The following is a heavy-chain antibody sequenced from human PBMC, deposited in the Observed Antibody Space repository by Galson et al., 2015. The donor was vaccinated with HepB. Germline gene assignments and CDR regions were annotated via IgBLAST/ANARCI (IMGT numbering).Heavy chain of an antibody. J-gene: IGHJ5*02. Sequence: SLRLSCAASGFTFSSYNMNWVRQPPGKGLEWVSSISSNSDYIYYADSVKGRFTISRDNAKNPLYLQMNSLRAEDTAVYYCARNWGIPVAGTWWFDPWGQGTLVTVSS. CDR2: ISSNSDYI. CDR1: GFTFSSYN. D-gene: IGHD6-19*01. CDR3: ARNWGIPVAGTWWFDP. V-gene: IGHV3-21*01.